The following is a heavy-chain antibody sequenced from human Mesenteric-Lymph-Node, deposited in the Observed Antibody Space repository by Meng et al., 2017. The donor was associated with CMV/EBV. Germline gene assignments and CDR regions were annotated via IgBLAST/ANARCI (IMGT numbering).Heavy chain of an antibody. J-gene: IGHJ5*02. V-gene: IGHV1-2*06. D-gene: IGHD1-1*01. CDR3: GRGQQTFAP. CDR1: GYSFTGYS. CDR2: ISPNTGDT. Sequence: QVQLLQSRANGKKPGASVKVSCKASGYSFTGYSIHWCRQALGQGLEWLGRISPNTGDTIYEENFQGRVTMTRDTSINTAYMELSSLTSDDTAVYYCGRGQQTFAPWGQGTLVTVSS.